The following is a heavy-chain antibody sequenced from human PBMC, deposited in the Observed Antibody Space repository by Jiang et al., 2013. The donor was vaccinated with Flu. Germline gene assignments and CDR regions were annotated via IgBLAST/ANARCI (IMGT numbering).Heavy chain of an antibody. CDR2: SAVTMVK. CDR3: ARDRQWELFGWFDP. CDR1: VTPLSAMV. Sequence: PGAVSEGRPARLLVTPLSAMVSAGCDRPLDKGLSGWDGSAVTMVKQTMHXKVQDRVTMTTDTSTSTAYMELRSLRSDDTAVYYCARDRQWELFGWFDPWGQGTLVTVSS. V-gene: IGHV1-18*01. D-gene: IGHD1-26*01. J-gene: IGHJ5*02.